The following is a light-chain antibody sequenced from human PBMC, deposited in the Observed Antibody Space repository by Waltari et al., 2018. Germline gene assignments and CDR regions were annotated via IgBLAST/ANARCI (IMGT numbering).Light chain of an antibody. CDR1: ESVSSN. Sequence: EIVLTQSPATLSLSQGEGATLSCRASESVSSNLAWYQQKPGQAPRLLIYDASNRATGIPARFSGSGYGTDFTLTITALEPEDFAVYYCQQRTNWLYTFGQGTKLQIK. CDR3: QQRTNWLYT. V-gene: IGKV3-11*01. CDR2: DAS. J-gene: IGKJ2*01.